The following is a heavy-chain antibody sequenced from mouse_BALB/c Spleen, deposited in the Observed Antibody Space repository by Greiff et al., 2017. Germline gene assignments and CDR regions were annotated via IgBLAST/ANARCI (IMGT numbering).Heavy chain of an antibody. CDR1: GYTFTDYE. V-gene: IGHV1-15*01. Sequence: QAQLQQSGAELVRPGASVTLSCKASGYTFTDYEMHWVKQTPVHGLEWIGAIDPETGGTAYNQKFKGKATLTADKSSSTAYMELRSLTSEDSAVYYCTSYGNPYAMDYWGQGTSVTVSS. J-gene: IGHJ4*01. CDR3: TSYGNPYAMDY. CDR2: IDPETGGT. D-gene: IGHD2-1*01.